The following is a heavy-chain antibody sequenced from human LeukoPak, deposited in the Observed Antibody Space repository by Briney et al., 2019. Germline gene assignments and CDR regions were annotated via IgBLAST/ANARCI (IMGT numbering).Heavy chain of an antibody. J-gene: IGHJ5*02. Sequence: GRSLRLSCAPSGLTFSRYDIHWVRQAPGKELEWVAFIRCDGGNKYCADSVKGRFTISRDNSKKKLSLRMSSPIADDTAAYYSALIFADCPWGQGTLVTVAS. CDR1: GLTFSRYD. CDR3: ALIFADCP. D-gene: IGHD2-21*02. V-gene: IGHV3-30*02. CDR2: IRCDGGNK.